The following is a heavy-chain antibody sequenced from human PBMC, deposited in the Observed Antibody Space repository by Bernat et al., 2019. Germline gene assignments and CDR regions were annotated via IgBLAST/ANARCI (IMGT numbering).Heavy chain of an antibody. D-gene: IGHD3-3*01. CDR1: GFTFSSYG. CDR2: IWYDGSKK. Sequence: VQLVESGGGVVQPGRSLRLSCAASGFTFSSYGMHWVRQAPGKGLEWVAVIWYDGSKKYYAYSANGRYTISRDNSKNTLYLQLNSLRDEDTFVYYCAGAVYDLWCGYYRHFAYFDYCSQANWVTGSS. J-gene: IGHJ4*02. V-gene: IGHV3-33*01. CDR3: AGAVYDLWCGYYRHFAYFDY.